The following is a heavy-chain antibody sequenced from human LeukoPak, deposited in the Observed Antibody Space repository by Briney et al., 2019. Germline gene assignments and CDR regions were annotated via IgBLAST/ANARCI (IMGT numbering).Heavy chain of an antibody. Sequence: PGGSLRLSCAASGFIFSNYGMHWVRQAPGKGLEWVAVIWFDGSHKYYADSVKGRFTISRDNSKNTLYLQMNSLRAEDTAMYYCARESGYSGYDYFDYWGQGTLVTVSS. CDR3: ARESGYSGYDYFDY. CDR1: GFIFSNYG. J-gene: IGHJ4*02. CDR2: IWFDGSHK. D-gene: IGHD5-12*01. V-gene: IGHV3-33*01.